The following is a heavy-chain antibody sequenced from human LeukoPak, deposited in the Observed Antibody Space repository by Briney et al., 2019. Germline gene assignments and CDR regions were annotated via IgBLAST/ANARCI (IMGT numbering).Heavy chain of an antibody. J-gene: IGHJ6*02. CDR1: GFTFSSYA. Sequence: PGGSLRLSCAASGFTFSSYAMSWVRQAPGKGLEWVSAISGSGGSTYYADSVKGRFTISRDNSKNTLYLQMNSLRAEDTAVYYCAKVSSGSLFSPEGVDVWGQGTTVTVSS. CDR2: ISGSGGST. D-gene: IGHD1-26*01. V-gene: IGHV3-23*01. CDR3: AKVSSGSLFSPEGVDV.